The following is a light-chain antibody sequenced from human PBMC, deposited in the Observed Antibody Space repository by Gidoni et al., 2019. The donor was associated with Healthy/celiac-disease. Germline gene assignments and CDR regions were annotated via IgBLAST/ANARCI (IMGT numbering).Light chain of an antibody. V-gene: IGKV3-11*01. Sequence: DIVLTQSPATLSLSPGERATLSCRASQSVSSYLAWYQQKPGQAPRLLIYDASNRATGIPARFSGSGSGTDFTLTISSLEPEDFAVYYCQQRSNWPRGTFXXXTRLEIK. CDR2: DAS. CDR1: QSVSSY. J-gene: IGKJ5*01. CDR3: QQRSNWPRGT.